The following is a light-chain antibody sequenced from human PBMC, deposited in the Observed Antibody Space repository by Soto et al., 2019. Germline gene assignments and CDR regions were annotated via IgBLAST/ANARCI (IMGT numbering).Light chain of an antibody. V-gene: IGLV2-14*01. CDR3: TSYTSSSTDV. CDR1: SSDVGGYNY. Sequence: QSALTQPASVSGSPGQSITISCTGTSSDVGGYNYVSWYQQHPGKAPKLMIYDVSNRPSGVSYRFSGSKSGNTASLTISGLQAEDEADYYCTSYTSSSTDVFGTGTKVTV. CDR2: DVS. J-gene: IGLJ1*01.